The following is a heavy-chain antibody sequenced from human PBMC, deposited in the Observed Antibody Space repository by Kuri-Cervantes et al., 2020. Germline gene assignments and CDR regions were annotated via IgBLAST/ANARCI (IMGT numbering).Heavy chain of an antibody. V-gene: IGHV4-34*01. CDR2: INHSGST. D-gene: IGHD2-2*03. CDR1: GGSFRGYY. J-gene: IGHJ4*02. Sequence: GSRRLSCAVYGGSFRGYYWSWIRQPPGKGLEWIGEINHSGSTNYNPSLKSRVTISVDTSKNHFSLKLSSVTAADTAVYYCARGPTGGYSFDYWGQGTLVTVSS. CDR3: ARGPTGGYSFDY.